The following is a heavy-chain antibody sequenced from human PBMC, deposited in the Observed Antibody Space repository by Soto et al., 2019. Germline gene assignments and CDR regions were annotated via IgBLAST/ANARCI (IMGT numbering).Heavy chain of an antibody. Sequence: SQLRSLAWSVASGSIASSSYCWDRIREPPGKGLEWIGSIYYSGSTYYNPSIKSRVTISVDTSKNQFSLKLSSVTAADTAVYYCARCGKSESYCYYGMDVWGQGTPVTVSS. J-gene: IGHJ6*02. CDR1: SGSIASSSYC. V-gene: IGHV4-39*01. CDR2: IYYSGST. CDR3: ARCGKSESYCYYGMDV. D-gene: IGHD2-15*01.